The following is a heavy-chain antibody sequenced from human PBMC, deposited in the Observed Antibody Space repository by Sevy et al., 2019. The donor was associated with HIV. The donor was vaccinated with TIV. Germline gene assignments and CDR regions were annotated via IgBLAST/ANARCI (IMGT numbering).Heavy chain of an antibody. CDR3: AREGCTKPHDY. V-gene: IGHV3-23*01. CDR2: LCFGCGEI. D-gene: IGHD2-8*01. Sequence: GSLRLSCAASGFTFSKYSMSWVRQPPGKGLEWISTLCFGCGEINYADSVKGRFTISRDNSKSSVYLQMNNLRPEDTAVYYCAREGCTKPHDYWGQGTLVTVSS. J-gene: IGHJ4*02. CDR1: GFTFSKYS.